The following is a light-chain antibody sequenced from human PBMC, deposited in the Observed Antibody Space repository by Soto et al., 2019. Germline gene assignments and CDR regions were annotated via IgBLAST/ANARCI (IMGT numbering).Light chain of an antibody. V-gene: IGKV1-5*03. CDR2: KAS. J-gene: IGKJ4*01. Sequence: DIQMTQSPSTLSASVGDSVTITCRASQSISPWLAWYQQKPGKAPTLLIYKASSLEGGVPSRFSGSGSGTDINITFSSLQPDDFATYYFQQYNTYPLTFGGGTTVEIK. CDR3: QQYNTYPLT. CDR1: QSISPW.